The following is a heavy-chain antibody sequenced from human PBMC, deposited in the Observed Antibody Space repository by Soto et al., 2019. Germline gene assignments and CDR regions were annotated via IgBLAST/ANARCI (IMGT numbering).Heavy chain of an antibody. CDR2: IYYSGST. D-gene: IGHD3-22*01. Sequence: SETLSLTCTVSGGSLSSGDYYWSLIRQPPGKGLEWIGYIYYSGSTYYNPSLKSRVTISVDTSKNQFSLKLSSVTAADTAVYYCARGYSYYYDSSGYPYLNWFDPWGQGTLVT. J-gene: IGHJ5*02. V-gene: IGHV4-30-4*01. CDR1: GGSLSSGDYY. CDR3: ARGYSYYYDSSGYPYLNWFDP.